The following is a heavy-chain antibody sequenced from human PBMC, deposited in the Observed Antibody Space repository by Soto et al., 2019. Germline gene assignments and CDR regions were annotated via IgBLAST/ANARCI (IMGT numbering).Heavy chain of an antibody. J-gene: IGHJ3*02. D-gene: IGHD6-13*01. CDR3: AKIPHSSSWYLDAFDI. CDR2: ISGSGCST. Sequence: EVQLLESGGGLVQPGGSLRLSCAASGFTFSSYAMSWVRQAPGKGLEWVSAISGSGCSTYYADSVQGRFTISRDNSKNTLYLQMNSLRAEDTAVYYCAKIPHSSSWYLDAFDIWGQGTMVTVSS. CDR1: GFTFSSYA. V-gene: IGHV3-23*01.